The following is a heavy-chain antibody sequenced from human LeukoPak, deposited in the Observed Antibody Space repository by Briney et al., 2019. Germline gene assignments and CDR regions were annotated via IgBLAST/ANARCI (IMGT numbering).Heavy chain of an antibody. CDR1: GFAFTSYG. J-gene: IGHJ6*02. V-gene: IGHV3-30*02. CDR2: IRHDGNDK. CDR3: ARDTVAAAATDV. D-gene: IGHD6-13*01. Sequence: PGGSLRLSCVASGFAFTSYGMHWVRQAPGKGLEWVALIRHDGNDKYYAETVKGRFTISRDNAKNSLYLQMNSLRAEDTAVYYCARDTVAAAATDVWGQGTTVTVSS.